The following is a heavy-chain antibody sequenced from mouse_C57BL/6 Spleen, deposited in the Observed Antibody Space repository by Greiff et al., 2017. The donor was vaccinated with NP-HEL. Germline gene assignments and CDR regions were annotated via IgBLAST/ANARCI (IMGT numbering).Heavy chain of an antibody. D-gene: IGHD1-1*01. CDR2: INPNYGTT. J-gene: IGHJ4*01. Sequence: EVKLMESGPELVKPGASVKISCKASGYSFTDYNMNWVKQSNGKSLEWIGVINPNYGTTSYNQKFKGKATLTVDQSSSTAYMQLNSLTSEDSAVYYCARYNYEGFYAMDYWGQGTSVTVSS. V-gene: IGHV1-39*01. CDR3: ARYNYEGFYAMDY. CDR1: GYSFTDYN.